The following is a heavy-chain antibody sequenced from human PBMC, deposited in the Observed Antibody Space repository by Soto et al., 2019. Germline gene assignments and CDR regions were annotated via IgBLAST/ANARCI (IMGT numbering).Heavy chain of an antibody. CDR2: INHSGST. CDR1: GGSFSGYY. D-gene: IGHD2-2*01. J-gene: IGHJ5*02. V-gene: IGHV4-34*01. Sequence: SESLSLACTVYGGSFSGYYWSWIRQPPGKGLEWIGEINHSGSTNYNPSLKSRVTISVDTSKNQFSLKLSSVTAADTAVYYCARGLDVVVPAATSLFDPWGQGTLVTV. CDR3: ARGLDVVVPAATSLFDP.